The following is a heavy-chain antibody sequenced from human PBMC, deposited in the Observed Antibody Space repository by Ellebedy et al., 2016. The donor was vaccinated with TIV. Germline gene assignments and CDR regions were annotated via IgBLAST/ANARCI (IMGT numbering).Heavy chain of an antibody. CDR3: VKSYHTSSSSAFDY. CDR2: ISSNGDYT. D-gene: IGHD6-6*01. J-gene: IGHJ4*02. V-gene: IGHV3-64D*08. CDR1: GFPFRSYA. Sequence: GESLKISCSASGFPFRSYALHWVRQAPGKGLEYVSSISSNGDYTYYADSVKGRFTISRDNSENILYLQMNSLAAEDTAVYYCVKSYHTSSSSAFDYWGQGTLVTVSS.